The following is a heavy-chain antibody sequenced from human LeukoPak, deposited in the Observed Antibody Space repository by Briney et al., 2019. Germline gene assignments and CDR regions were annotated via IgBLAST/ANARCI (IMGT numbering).Heavy chain of an antibody. D-gene: IGHD3-3*01. CDR3: AKEAKRITIFGVVENWFDP. CDR1: GFTFSSYA. J-gene: IGHJ5*02. V-gene: IGHV3-23*01. CDR2: ISGRGGST. Sequence: GGSLRLSCAASGFTFSSYAMSWVRQAPGKGLEWVSAISGRGGSTYYADSVKGRFTISRDNSKNTLYLQKNSLRAEDTAVYYCAKEAKRITIFGVVENWFDPWGQGTLVTVSS.